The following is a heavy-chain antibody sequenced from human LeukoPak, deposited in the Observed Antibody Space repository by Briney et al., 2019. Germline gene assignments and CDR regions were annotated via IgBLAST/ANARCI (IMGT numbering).Heavy chain of an antibody. CDR2: IYYSGST. CDR3: ARGVSSGSDY. CDR1: GGSISSYY. Sequence: SETLSLTCTVSGGSISSYYWSWIRQPPGKGLEWIGYIYYSGSTNYNPSLKGRVTISVGTSKNQFSLKLSSVTAADTAVYYCARGVSSGSDYWGQGTLVTVSS. D-gene: IGHD3-10*01. J-gene: IGHJ4*02. V-gene: IGHV4-59*08.